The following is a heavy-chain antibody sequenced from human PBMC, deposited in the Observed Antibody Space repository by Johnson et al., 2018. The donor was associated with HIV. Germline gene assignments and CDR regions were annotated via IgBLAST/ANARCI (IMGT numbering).Heavy chain of an antibody. D-gene: IGHD2/OR15-2a*01. J-gene: IGHJ3*02. CDR2: ISYDGGNK. V-gene: IGHV3-30*03. CDR3: ARDREYVLAWGWTLDI. Sequence: QVQLVESGGGVVRPGGSLRLSCAASGFTFDDYGMSWVRQAPGKGLEWVAIISYDGGNKYCADSVKGRFIISRDNARNTLHLQMNSLRTEDTAVYYCARDREYVLAWGWTLDIWGQGTMVTVSS. CDR1: GFTFDDYG.